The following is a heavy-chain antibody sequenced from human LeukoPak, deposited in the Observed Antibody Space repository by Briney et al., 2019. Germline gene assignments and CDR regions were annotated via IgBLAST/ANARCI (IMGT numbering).Heavy chain of an antibody. CDR1: GGSISSYY. Sequence: PSETLSLTCTVSGGSISSYYWSWIRQPPGKGLEWIRYIYYSGSTNYNPSLKSRVTISVDTSKNQFSLKLSSVTAADTAVYYCARGAGPPYYYGMDVWGQGTTVTVSS. CDR2: IYYSGST. CDR3: ARGAGPPYYYGMDV. V-gene: IGHV4-59*01. J-gene: IGHJ6*02.